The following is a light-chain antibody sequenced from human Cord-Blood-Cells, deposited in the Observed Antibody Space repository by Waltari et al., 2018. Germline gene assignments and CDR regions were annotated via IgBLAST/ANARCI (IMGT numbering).Light chain of an antibody. CDR2: DVS. V-gene: IGLV2-14*01. J-gene: IGLJ2*01. Sequence: QSALTQPASVSGSPGQSITISCTGTSSDVGGYNYVSWYQQHPGKAPKLMIYDVSNRPSWVSNRFSGSKSGNTASLTISGLQAEDEADYYGSSYTSSSTVVFGGGTKLTVL. CDR3: SSYTSSSTVV. CDR1: SSDVGGYNY.